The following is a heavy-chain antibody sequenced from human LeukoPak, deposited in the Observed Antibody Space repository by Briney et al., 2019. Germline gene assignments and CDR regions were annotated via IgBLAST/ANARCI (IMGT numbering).Heavy chain of an antibody. V-gene: IGHV4-4*07. Sequence: PSETLSLTCTVSGGSISSYYWSWIRQPAGKGLEWIGRIYTSGNTNYNPSLKSRVTMSVDTSKNQFSLKLSSVTAADTAVYYCAGDTVIGSGSYSYDYWGQGILVTVSS. CDR1: GGSISSYY. J-gene: IGHJ4*02. D-gene: IGHD1-26*01. CDR3: AGDTVIGSGSYSYDY. CDR2: IYTSGNT.